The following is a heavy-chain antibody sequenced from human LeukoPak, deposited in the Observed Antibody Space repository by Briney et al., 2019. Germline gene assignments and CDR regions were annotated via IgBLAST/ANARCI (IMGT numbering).Heavy chain of an antibody. CDR3: ARDYYGMDV. Sequence: SVTLSLTCAVYGGSFSGYYWSWIRQSPGKGLEWIGYIYYSGSSNYNRSLKSRVTISVDTFKNQFSLKPRPVTAAHTAVYYCARDYYGMDVWGQGTTVTVSS. J-gene: IGHJ6*02. CDR2: IYYSGSS. V-gene: IGHV4-59*01. CDR1: GGSFSGYY.